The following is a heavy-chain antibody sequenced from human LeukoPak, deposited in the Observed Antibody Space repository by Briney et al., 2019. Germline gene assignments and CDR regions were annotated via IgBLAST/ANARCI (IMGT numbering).Heavy chain of an antibody. J-gene: IGHJ4*02. D-gene: IGHD6-13*01. CDR1: GFTFTGYG. CDR2: IWYDGSNK. V-gene: IGHV3-33*01. Sequence: GRSLRLSCAASGFTFTGYGMHWVRQAPGKGLEWVAVIWYDGSNKYYADSVKGRFTISRDNSKNTLYLQMNSLRAEDTAVYYCARDPIAAVRFDYWGQGTLVTVSS. CDR3: ARDPIAAVRFDY.